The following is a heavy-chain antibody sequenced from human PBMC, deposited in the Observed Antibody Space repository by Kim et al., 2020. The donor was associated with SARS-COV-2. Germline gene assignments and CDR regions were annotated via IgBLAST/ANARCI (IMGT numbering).Heavy chain of an antibody. D-gene: IGHD5-12*01. CDR2: IGTAGDT. CDR3: ARGGSGYALRNHYYYYYGMDV. V-gene: IGHV3-13*04. Sequence: GGSLSLSCAASGFTFSSYDMHWVRQATGKGLEWVSAIGTAGDTYYPGSVKGRFTISRENAKNSLYLQMNSLRAGDTAVYYCARGGSGYALRNHYYYYYGMDVWGQGTTVTVSS. J-gene: IGHJ6*02. CDR1: GFTFSSYD.